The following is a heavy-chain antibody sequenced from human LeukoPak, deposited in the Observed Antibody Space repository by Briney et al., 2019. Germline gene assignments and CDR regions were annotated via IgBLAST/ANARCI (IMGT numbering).Heavy chain of an antibody. D-gene: IGHD3-3*01. CDR3: ARQQPEADITIFGVVIPGGWFDP. V-gene: IGHV4-39*01. J-gene: IGHJ5*02. CDR1: GGSISSDSYY. Sequence: PSETLSLTCTVSGGSISSDSYYWGWIRQPPGKGLEWIGSIYYSGSTYYNPSLKSRVTISVDTSKNQFSLKLSSVTAADTAVYYCARQQPEADITIFGVVIPGGWFDPWGQGTLVTVSS. CDR2: IYYSGST.